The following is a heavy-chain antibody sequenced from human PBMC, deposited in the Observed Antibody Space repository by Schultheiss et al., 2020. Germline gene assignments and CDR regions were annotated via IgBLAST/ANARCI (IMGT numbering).Heavy chain of an antibody. CDR3: ARGGAEQWLVY. J-gene: IGHJ4*02. CDR1: GYTFTSYG. V-gene: IGHV1-2*06. D-gene: IGHD6-19*01. Sequence: ASVKVSCKASGYTFTSYGISWVRQAPGQGLEWMGRINPNSGGTNYAQKFQGRITMTRDTSISTAYMELSRLKHDDTAVYYCARGGAEQWLVYWCQGTLVTVSS. CDR2: INPNSGGT.